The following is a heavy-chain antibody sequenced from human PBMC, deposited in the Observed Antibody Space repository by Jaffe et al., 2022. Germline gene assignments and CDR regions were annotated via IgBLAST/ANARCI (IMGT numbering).Heavy chain of an antibody. Sequence: EVQLVESGGGLVKPGGSLRLSCAASGFTFSSYSMNWVRQAPGKGLEWVSSISSSSSYIYYADSVKGRFTISRDNAKNSLYLQMNSLRAEDTAVYYCARSDYDILTGYNIGGYFDYWGQGTLVTVSS. CDR2: ISSSSSYI. V-gene: IGHV3-21*01. J-gene: IGHJ4*02. D-gene: IGHD3-9*01. CDR3: ARSDYDILTGYNIGGYFDY. CDR1: GFTFSSYS.